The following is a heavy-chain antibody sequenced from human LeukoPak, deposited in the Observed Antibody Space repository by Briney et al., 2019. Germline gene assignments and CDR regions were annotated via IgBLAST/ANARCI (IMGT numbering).Heavy chain of an antibody. CDR2: IIPIFGTA. Sequence: SVKVSCKASGGTFSSYAISWVRQAPGQGLEWMGGIIPIFGTANYAQKFQGRVTITADESTSTAYMELSSLRSEDTAVYYCARGRPGASRGIGLYYMDVWGKGTTVTVSS. CDR1: GGTFSSYA. D-gene: IGHD1-26*01. J-gene: IGHJ6*03. V-gene: IGHV1-69*01. CDR3: ARGRPGASRGIGLYYMDV.